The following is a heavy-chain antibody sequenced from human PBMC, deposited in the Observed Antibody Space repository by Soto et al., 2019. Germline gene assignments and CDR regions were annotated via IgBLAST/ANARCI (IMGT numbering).Heavy chain of an antibody. Sequence: VQLVESGGGVVQPGRSLRLSCAASGFTFSSYGMHWVRQAPGKGLEWVAVISYDGSNKYYADSVKGRFTISRDNSKNTLYLQMNSLRAEDTAVYYCAKDSGSSSWYPIYYYYYYGMDVWGQGTTVTVSS. CDR3: AKDSGSSSWYPIYYYYYYGMDV. CDR2: ISYDGSNK. D-gene: IGHD6-13*01. J-gene: IGHJ6*02. V-gene: IGHV3-30*18. CDR1: GFTFSSYG.